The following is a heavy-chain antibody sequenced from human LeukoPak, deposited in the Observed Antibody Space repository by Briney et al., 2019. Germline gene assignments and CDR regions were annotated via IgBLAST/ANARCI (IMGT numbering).Heavy chain of an antibody. CDR1: GFTFSSFS. CDR2: ISSSSNYR. J-gene: IGHJ3*02. V-gene: IGHV3-21*01. D-gene: IGHD3-10*01. CDR3: ARDRYYASGSSDAFDI. Sequence: GRSLRLSCAASGFTFSSFSMDGVREAPGKRPERVSSISSSSNYRYYAYSVKGRFTISTDNAENSLYLQMNSLRAEATAVYYGARDRYYASGSSDAFDIWGRGTTVTVSS.